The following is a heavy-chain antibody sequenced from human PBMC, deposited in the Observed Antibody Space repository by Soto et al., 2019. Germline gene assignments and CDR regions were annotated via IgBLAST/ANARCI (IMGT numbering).Heavy chain of an antibody. CDR2: INHSGST. CDR3: ARGVKQWLIQAYDY. V-gene: IGHV4-34*01. D-gene: IGHD6-19*01. CDR1: GGSFSGYY. J-gene: IGHJ4*02. Sequence: PSETLSLTCAVYGGSFSGYYWSWIRQPPGKGLEWIGEINHSGSTNCNPSLKSRVTISVDTSKNQFSLKLSSVTAADTAVYYCARGVKQWLIQAYDYWGQGTLVTVSS.